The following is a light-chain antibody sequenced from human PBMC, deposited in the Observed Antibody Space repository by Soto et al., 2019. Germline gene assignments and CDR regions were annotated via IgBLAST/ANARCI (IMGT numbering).Light chain of an antibody. CDR1: QSISNN. J-gene: IGKJ1*01. CDR2: GAS. CDR3: QQYNNWLQT. V-gene: IGKV3-15*01. Sequence: EIVLTQSPVTLSVAPGERATLSCRASQSISNNLAWYQQKPGQSPRLLIYGASSRATGIPARFSGSGSGTKFTLTISSLQPEDFAVYYCQQYNNWLQTFGQGSMVDVK.